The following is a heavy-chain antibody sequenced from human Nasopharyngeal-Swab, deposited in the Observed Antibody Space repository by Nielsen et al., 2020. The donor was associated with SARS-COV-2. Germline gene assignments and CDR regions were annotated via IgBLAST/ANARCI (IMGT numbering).Heavy chain of an antibody. Sequence: GGSLRLSCAASGLSFSEFWMYWVRQAPGKGLEWVASINKDGSEKYYGDSVRGRFTTSRDNAENSLSLQMNSLRGEDTAVYYCAKDTSSSWYVGWFDPWGQGTLVTVSS. J-gene: IGHJ5*02. CDR2: INKDGSEK. D-gene: IGHD6-13*01. CDR3: AKDTSSSWYVGWFDP. CDR1: GLSFSEFW. V-gene: IGHV3-7*01.